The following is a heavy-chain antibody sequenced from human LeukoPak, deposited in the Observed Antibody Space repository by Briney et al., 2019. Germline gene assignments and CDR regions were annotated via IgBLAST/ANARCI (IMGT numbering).Heavy chain of an antibody. CDR2: ISGSGGST. Sequence: GGSLRLSCAASGFTFSSYAMSWVRQAPGKGLEWVSAISGSGGSTYYADSVKGRFTISRDNSKNTLYLQMNSLRVEDTAVYYCAREIVVALVYHYYGMDVWGQGTTVTVSS. CDR1: GFTFSSYA. J-gene: IGHJ6*02. CDR3: AREIVVALVYHYYGMDV. V-gene: IGHV3-23*01. D-gene: IGHD3-22*01.